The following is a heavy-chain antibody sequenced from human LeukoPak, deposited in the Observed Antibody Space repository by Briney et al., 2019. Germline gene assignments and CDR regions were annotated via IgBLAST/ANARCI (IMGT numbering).Heavy chain of an antibody. CDR3: ARARAVAGTGTY. CDR2: ISAYNGNT. CDR1: VYTFTSYG. J-gene: IGHJ4*02. D-gene: IGHD6-19*01. Sequence: ASVKVSCKASVYTFTSYGISWVRQAPGQGLEWMGWISAYNGNTNYAQKLQGRVTMTTDTSTSTAYMELRSLRSDDTAVYYCARARAVAGTGTYWGQGTLVTVSS. V-gene: IGHV1-18*01.